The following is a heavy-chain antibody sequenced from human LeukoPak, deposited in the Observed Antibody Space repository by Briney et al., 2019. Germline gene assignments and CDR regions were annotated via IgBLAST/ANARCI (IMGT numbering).Heavy chain of an antibody. CDR3: ARGGVGRVDY. CDR2: INHSGST. CDR1: GGSFSGYY. V-gene: IGHV4-34*01. J-gene: IGHJ4*02. D-gene: IGHD1-14*01. Sequence: SETLSLTCVVYGGSFSGYYWSWIRQPPGEGLEWVGEINHSGSTNYNPSLKSRVTISVDTSKNQFSLKVSSVTATDTAVYYCARGGVGRVDYWGQGTLVTVSS.